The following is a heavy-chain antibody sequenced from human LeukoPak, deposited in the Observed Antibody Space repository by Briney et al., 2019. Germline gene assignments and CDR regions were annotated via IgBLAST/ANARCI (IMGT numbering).Heavy chain of an antibody. D-gene: IGHD6-13*01. CDR1: GFTFDDYA. J-gene: IGHJ4*02. Sequence: AGGSLRLSCAASGFTFDDYAMHWVRQAPGEGLGWVSGISWNSGSIGYADSVKGRFTISRDNAKNSLYLQMNSLRAEDTALYYCAKSYSSSWYYFDYWGQGTLVTVSS. CDR3: AKSYSSSWYYFDY. CDR2: ISWNSGSI. V-gene: IGHV3-9*01.